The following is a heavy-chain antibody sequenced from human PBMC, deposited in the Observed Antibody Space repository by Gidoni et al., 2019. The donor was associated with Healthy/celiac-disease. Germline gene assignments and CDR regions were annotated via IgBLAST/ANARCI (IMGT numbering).Heavy chain of an antibody. CDR1: GYSFTSYW. D-gene: IGHD3-3*01. Sequence: EVQLVQSGAEVKKPGESLKISCKGSGYSFTSYWIGWVRQMPGKGLEWMGIIYPGDSDTRYSPSFQGQVTISADKAISTAYLQWSSLKASDTAMYYCARPAPGRGIFGTGGAFDIWGQGTMVTVSS. J-gene: IGHJ3*02. CDR2: IYPGDSDT. CDR3: ARPAPGRGIFGTGGAFDI. V-gene: IGHV5-51*01.